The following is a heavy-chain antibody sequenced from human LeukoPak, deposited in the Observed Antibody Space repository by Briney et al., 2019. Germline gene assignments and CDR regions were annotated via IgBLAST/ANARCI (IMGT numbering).Heavy chain of an antibody. V-gene: IGHV4-61*02. Sequence: SETRSLTCTVSGGSISSGSYYWSWIRQPAGKGLEWIGRIYTSGSTNYNPSLKSRGTISVDTSKNQFSLKLSSVTAADTAVYYCARENYYDSSGYLFDYWGQGTLVTVSS. CDR1: GGSISSGSYY. J-gene: IGHJ4*02. D-gene: IGHD3-22*01. CDR2: IYTSGST. CDR3: ARENYYDSSGYLFDY.